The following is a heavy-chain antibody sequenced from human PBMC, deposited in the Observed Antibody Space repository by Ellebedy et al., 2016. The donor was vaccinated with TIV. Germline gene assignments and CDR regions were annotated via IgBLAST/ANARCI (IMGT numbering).Heavy chain of an antibody. J-gene: IGHJ4*02. Sequence: GESLKISCAASGFTFSDYHMSWFRQVPGQGLEWVSYMTNSGGSKDYADAVKGRFTISRDNTENSLYLQMNSLRAEDMAVYYCAKDVGAPGLAFDYWGQGTLVTVSS. CDR1: GFTFSDYH. V-gene: IGHV3-11*01. CDR3: AKDVGAPGLAFDY. D-gene: IGHD6-13*01. CDR2: MTNSGGSK.